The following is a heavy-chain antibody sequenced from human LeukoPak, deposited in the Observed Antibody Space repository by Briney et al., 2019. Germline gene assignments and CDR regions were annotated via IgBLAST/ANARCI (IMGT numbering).Heavy chain of an antibody. J-gene: IGHJ6*02. D-gene: IGHD4/OR15-4a*01. CDR3: ARVPGPNFYYAMDV. Sequence: GGSLRLSCAASGFPFSTYSINWVRQAPGKGLEWVSYISGGSSIIKYADSVKGRFTISRDNAKSSLYLQMNGLRDEDTAVYYCARVPGPNFYYAMDVWGQGTTVTVSS. V-gene: IGHV3-48*02. CDR1: GFPFSTYS. CDR2: ISGGSSII.